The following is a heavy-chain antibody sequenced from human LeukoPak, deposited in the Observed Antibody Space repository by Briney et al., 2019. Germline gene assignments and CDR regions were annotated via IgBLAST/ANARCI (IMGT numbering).Heavy chain of an antibody. CDR1: GGSISSASDY. J-gene: IGHJ5*02. V-gene: IGHV4-39*02. D-gene: IGHD5-18*01. CDR2: IYYTGST. CDR3: ARDSGIQLA. Sequence: SETLSLSCSVSGGSISSASDYWAWIRQPPGKGLEWIGSIYYTGSTYYNPSLESRLTISAETSKNQFSLRLSSVTAADTAVYYCARDSGIQLAWGQGTLVTVSS.